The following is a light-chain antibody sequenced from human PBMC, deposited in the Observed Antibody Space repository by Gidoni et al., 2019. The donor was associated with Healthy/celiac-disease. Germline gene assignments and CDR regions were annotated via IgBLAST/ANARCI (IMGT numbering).Light chain of an antibody. J-gene: IGKJ4*01. Sequence: DLVMTQSPDSLAVSLGERATINCKSSQSVLYSSNNKNYLAWYQQKPGQPPKLLIYWASTRESGVPDRFRGSGSGTDFTLTISSLQAEDVAVYYCQQYYSTLSFGGGTKVEIK. CDR3: QQYYSTLS. CDR1: QSVLYSSNNKNY. V-gene: IGKV4-1*01. CDR2: WAS.